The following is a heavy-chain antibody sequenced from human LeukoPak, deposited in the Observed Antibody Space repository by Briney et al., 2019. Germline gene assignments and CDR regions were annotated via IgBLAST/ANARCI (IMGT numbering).Heavy chain of an antibody. Sequence: PGGSLRLSCAASGFTFSSYSMNWVRQAPGKGLEWVSSISSSSSFIYYADSVRGRFTISRDNAKNSLSLQMNSLRVEDTAVYHCARDSEYSSSYTYFDPWGQGTLVTVSS. CDR3: ARDSEYSSSYTYFDP. V-gene: IGHV3-21*01. J-gene: IGHJ5*02. CDR2: ISSSSSFI. CDR1: GFTFSSYS. D-gene: IGHD6-6*01.